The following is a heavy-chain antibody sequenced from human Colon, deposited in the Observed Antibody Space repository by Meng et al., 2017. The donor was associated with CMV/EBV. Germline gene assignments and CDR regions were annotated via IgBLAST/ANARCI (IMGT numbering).Heavy chain of an antibody. J-gene: IGHJ4*02. CDR1: GRSVSRGSQY. V-gene: IGHV4-61*01. D-gene: IGHD3-16*01. CDR3: ARDIFRGLAPDY. Sequence: VSGRSVSRGSQYWSWIRQPAGKGLEWIGYIYYTGSNKYNPSLKSRVTISVDTSKNQFSLKMSSVTAADTAVYYCARDIFRGLAPDYWGQGTLVTVSS. CDR2: IYYTGSN.